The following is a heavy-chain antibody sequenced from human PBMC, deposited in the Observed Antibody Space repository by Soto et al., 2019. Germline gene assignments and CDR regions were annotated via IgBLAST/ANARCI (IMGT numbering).Heavy chain of an antibody. J-gene: IGHJ3*01. CDR2: INHSGST. D-gene: IGHD3-3*01. V-gene: IGHV4-34*01. CDR1: GGPFSGYY. Sequence: PSETLSLTCAVYGGPFSGYYWSWIRQPPGKGLEWIGEINHSGSTNNNPSLKSRVTISIDTSKNQFYLELTSMTAADTAIYYCARDGRKEWLSTPDASDVWGQGTKVTVSS. CDR3: ARDGRKEWLSTPDASDV.